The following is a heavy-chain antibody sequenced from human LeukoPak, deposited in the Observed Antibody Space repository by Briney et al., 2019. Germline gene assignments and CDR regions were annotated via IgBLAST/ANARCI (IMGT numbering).Heavy chain of an antibody. CDR2: IASDGSST. D-gene: IGHD5-24*01. J-gene: IGHJ5*02. CDR1: GFTFSSYW. V-gene: IGHV3-74*01. CDR3: AKRKDGYSLDP. Sequence: GGSLRLSCAASGFTFSSYWMNWVRQAPGKGLVWVSRIASDGSSTTYADSVKGRFSISRDNSKNTLYLQMNSLRVEDTAVYYCAKRKDGYSLDPWGQGTLVTVSS.